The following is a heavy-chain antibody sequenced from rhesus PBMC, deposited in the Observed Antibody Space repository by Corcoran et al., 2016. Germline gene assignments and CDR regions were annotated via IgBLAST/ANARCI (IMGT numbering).Heavy chain of an antibody. J-gene: IGHJ2*01. CDR3: ARVAGVIINWYFDL. CDR1: GGSISDDYY. Sequence: QVQLQESGPGLVKPSETLSLTCAVSGGSISDDYYWSWIRQPPGKELEWIGYIYGSGGGTNYKPSLKNRVTISIDTSKNQFSLKLSSVTAADTAVYYCARVAGVIINWYFDLWGPGTPITISS. D-gene: IGHD3-34*01. CDR2: IYGSGGGT. V-gene: IGHV4-106*01.